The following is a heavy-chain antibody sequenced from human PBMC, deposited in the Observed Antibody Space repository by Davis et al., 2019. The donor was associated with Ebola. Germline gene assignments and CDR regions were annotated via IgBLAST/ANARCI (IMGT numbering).Heavy chain of an antibody. V-gene: IGHV1-18*04. Sequence: ASVKVSCKAFGYTFTSYSISWVRQAPGQGLEWMGWITAHNGNTNYAQKVQGRVTMTTDTSTSTAYLDLRSLKSDDTAVYYCARDLGTTSSSYMDAWGKGTTVTVSS. CDR3: ARDLGTTSSSYMDA. J-gene: IGHJ6*03. CDR1: GYTFTSYS. D-gene: IGHD2-2*01. CDR2: ITAHNGNT.